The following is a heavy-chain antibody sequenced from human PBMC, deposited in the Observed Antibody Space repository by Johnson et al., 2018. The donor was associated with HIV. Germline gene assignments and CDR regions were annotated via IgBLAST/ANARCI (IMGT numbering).Heavy chain of an antibody. CDR1: GFTFSSYA. V-gene: IGHV3-30*04. Sequence: QVQLVESGGGLVKPGGSLRLSCATSGFTFSSYAMHWVRQAPGKGLEWVAVISYDGSEKYYAASVKGRFTISRDNSKNTLYLQMNSLRAEDTAVYYCARVQWLILDAFDIWGQGTMVTVSS. J-gene: IGHJ3*02. CDR2: ISYDGSEK. CDR3: ARVQWLILDAFDI. D-gene: IGHD6-19*01.